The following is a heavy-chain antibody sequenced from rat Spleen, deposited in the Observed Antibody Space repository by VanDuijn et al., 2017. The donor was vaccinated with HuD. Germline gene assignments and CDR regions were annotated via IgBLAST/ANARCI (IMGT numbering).Heavy chain of an antibody. J-gene: IGHJ2*01. Sequence: EVQLVESGGGLVQPGRSMKLSCAASGFTFSDYGMAWVLQAPTKGLEWVASISYDGGSTYYRDSVKGRFTISRDNAKSTLYLQMESLRSEDTATYYCAKYNDYYDGSYYPLDYWGQGVMVTVSS. D-gene: IGHD1-12*02. CDR3: AKYNDYYDGSYYPLDY. V-gene: IGHV5-20*01. CDR2: ISYDGGST. CDR1: GFTFSDYG.